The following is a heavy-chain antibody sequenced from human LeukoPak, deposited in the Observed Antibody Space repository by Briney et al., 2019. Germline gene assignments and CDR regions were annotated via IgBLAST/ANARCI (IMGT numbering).Heavy chain of an antibody. D-gene: IGHD3-10*01. CDR2: INPNSGGT. J-gene: IGHJ4*02. Sequence: ASVKVSCKAYAYTFTGYYVHWVRQAPGQGLEWMGWINPNSGGTNYAQKFQGRVTMTRDTSINTAYMELSRLRSDDTAVYYCVYGSGNYFDYWGQGTLVTVSS. V-gene: IGHV1-2*02. CDR3: VYGSGNYFDY. CDR1: AYTFTGYY.